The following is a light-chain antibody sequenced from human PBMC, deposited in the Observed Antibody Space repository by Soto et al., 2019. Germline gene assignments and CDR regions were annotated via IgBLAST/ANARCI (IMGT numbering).Light chain of an antibody. J-gene: IGKJ1*01. V-gene: IGKV3-15*01. CDR3: QQYSIWRT. CDR2: GAS. Sequence: ETVMTQSPAPLSLSPGERATLSCRASESVSNNLAWYQQKAGQAPRLLIYGASTRATGIPARFSGSGSGTEFTLTISSLQSEDFAVYYCQQYSIWRTFGQGTKVDIK. CDR1: ESVSNN.